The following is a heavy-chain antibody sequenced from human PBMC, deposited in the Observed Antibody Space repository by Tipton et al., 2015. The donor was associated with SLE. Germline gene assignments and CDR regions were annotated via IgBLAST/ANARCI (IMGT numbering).Heavy chain of an antibody. D-gene: IGHD6-19*01. V-gene: IGHV3-30*04. Sequence: SLRLSCAASGFTFSNYAIHWVRQAPGKGLEWVAVISYDGSNKYYADSVKGRFTISRDNAKNTLYLQMNSLRAEDTAVYHCASGIAVAPDYWGQGTLVTVSS. CDR3: ASGIAVAPDY. CDR2: ISYDGSNK. J-gene: IGHJ4*02. CDR1: GFTFSNYA.